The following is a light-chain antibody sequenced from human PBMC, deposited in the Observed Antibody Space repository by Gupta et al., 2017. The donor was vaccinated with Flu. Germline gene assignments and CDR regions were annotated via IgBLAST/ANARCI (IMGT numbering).Light chain of an antibody. J-gene: IGKJ5*01. V-gene: IGKV3-15*01. Sequence: RATLSCRASQSVGSKLSWYQQKPGQAPRLLIYGGPTRATGIPARFSGSGSGTEFTLTISSLQSEDFAIYYCQQYNNWPPSITFGQGTRLEI. CDR1: QSVGSK. CDR3: QQYNNWPPSIT. CDR2: GGP.